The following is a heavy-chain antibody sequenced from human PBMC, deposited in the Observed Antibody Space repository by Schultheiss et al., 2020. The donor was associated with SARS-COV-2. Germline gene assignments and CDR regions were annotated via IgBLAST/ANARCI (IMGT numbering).Heavy chain of an antibody. CDR3: ARVVTVVVPAATTYYYYYYLDV. Sequence: SETLSLTCAVYGGSFSGYYWSWIRQPPGKGLEWIGSIYYSGNTNYNPSLKSRVTMSVDTSKNQFSLKLSSVTAADTAVYYCARVVTVVVPAATTYYYYYYLDVWGKGTTVTVSS. D-gene: IGHD2-2*01. J-gene: IGHJ6*03. CDR1: GGSFSGYY. V-gene: IGHV4-34*01. CDR2: IYYSGNT.